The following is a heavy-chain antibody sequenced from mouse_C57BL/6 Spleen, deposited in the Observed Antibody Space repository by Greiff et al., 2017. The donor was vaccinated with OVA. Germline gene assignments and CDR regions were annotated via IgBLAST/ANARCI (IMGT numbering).Heavy chain of an antibody. J-gene: IGHJ4*01. Sequence: QVQLQQPGAELVKPGASVKLSCKAAGYTFTSYWMHGVKQRPGQGSEGIGMIHPNSGSTNYNEKFKSKATLTVDNSSSTAYMQRSSLTSEDSAVYYCAKYYYCSSRYAMDYWGQGTSVTVSS. D-gene: IGHD1-1*01. CDR1: GYTFTSYW. CDR3: AKYYYCSSRYAMDY. CDR2: IHPNSGST. V-gene: IGHV1-64*01.